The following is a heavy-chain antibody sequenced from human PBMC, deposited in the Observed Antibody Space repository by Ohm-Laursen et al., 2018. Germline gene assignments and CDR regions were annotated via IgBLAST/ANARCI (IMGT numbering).Heavy chain of an antibody. CDR3: ARGPSGTATIG. CDR2: IYSGGST. Sequence: SLRLSCSASGFTFSSYWMSWVRQAPGKGLEWVSFIYSGGSTYYADSVKGRFTISRDNSKSTLYLQMNSLRAEDTAVYYCARGPSGTATIGRGQGTLVTVSS. J-gene: IGHJ4*02. V-gene: IGHV3-66*01. D-gene: IGHD5-24*01. CDR1: GFTFSSYW.